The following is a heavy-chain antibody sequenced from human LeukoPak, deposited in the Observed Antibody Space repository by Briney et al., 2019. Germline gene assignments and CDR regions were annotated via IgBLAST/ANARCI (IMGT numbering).Heavy chain of an antibody. CDR3: ARKSRNFDY. J-gene: IGHJ4*02. CDR2: MYYTGSA. Sequence: SETLSLTCTVSGGSISSYYWNWIRQPPGQGLEWIGYMYYTGSANYNPSLRSRVTIAVDTSKNQVSLKLSSVTAADTAVYYCARKSRNFDYWGQGTLVTVSS. V-gene: IGHV4-59*01. CDR1: GGSISSYY. D-gene: IGHD6-13*01.